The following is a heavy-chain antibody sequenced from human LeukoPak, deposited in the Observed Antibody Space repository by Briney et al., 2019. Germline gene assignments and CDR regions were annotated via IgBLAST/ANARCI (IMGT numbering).Heavy chain of an antibody. D-gene: IGHD3-3*01. Sequence: ASVKVSCKASGYTFTSYGISWLRQAPGQGLEWMGWISAYNGNTNYAQKLQGRVTMTTDTSTSTAYMELRSLRSDDTAVYYCARDLVQDDFWSGYYWEYYGMDVWGQGTTVTVSS. CDR2: ISAYNGNT. CDR1: GYTFTSYG. CDR3: ARDLVQDDFWSGYYWEYYGMDV. J-gene: IGHJ6*02. V-gene: IGHV1-18*01.